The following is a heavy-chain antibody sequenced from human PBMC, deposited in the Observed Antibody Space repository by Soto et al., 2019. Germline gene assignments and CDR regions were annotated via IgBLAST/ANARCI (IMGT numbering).Heavy chain of an antibody. CDR2: IYPGDSDT. D-gene: IGHD3-3*01. V-gene: IGHV5-51*01. CDR3: ARQVSPNYDFWSGQISFDY. J-gene: IGHJ4*02. Sequence: GESLKISCKGSGYSFTSYWIGWVRQMPGKGLEWMGIIYPGDSDTRYSPSFQGQVTISADKSISTAYLQWSSLKASDTAMYYCARQVSPNYDFWSGQISFDYWGQGTLVTVSS. CDR1: GYSFTSYW.